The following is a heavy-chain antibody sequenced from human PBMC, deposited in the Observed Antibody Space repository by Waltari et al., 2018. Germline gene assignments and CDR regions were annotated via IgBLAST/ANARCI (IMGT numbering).Heavy chain of an antibody. J-gene: IGHJ3*02. CDR1: GFTFSSYW. CDR3: ARDGYKRDDAFDI. Sequence: EVQLVESGGGLVQPGGSLRLSCAAAGFTFSSYWMRWVRQAPGKGLEWVANIKQDGSEKYYVDSVKGRFTISRDNAKNSLYLQMNSLRAEDTAVYYCARDGYKRDDAFDIWGQGTMVTVSS. CDR2: IKQDGSEK. V-gene: IGHV3-7*01. D-gene: IGHD5-12*01.